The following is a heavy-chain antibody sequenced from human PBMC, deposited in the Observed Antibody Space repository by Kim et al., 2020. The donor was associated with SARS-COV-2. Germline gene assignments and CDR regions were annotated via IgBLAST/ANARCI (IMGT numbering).Heavy chain of an antibody. CDR1: GGSISSYY. CDR2: IYYSGST. J-gene: IGHJ6*02. CDR3: ARVPVAGNYYYYGMDV. V-gene: IGHV4-59*01. D-gene: IGHD6-19*01. Sequence: SETLSLTCTVSGGSISSYYWSWIRQPPGKGLEWIGYIYYSGSTNYNPSLKSRVTISVDTSKNQFSLKLSSVTAADTAVYYCARVPVAGNYYYYGMDVWGQGTTVTVSS.